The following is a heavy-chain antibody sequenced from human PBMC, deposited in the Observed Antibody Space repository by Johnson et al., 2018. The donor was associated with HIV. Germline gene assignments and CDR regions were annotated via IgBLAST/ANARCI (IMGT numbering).Heavy chain of an antibody. V-gene: IGHV3-20*04. CDR2: INWNGGST. CDR3: AKVDTAMVNAFDI. CDR1: GFTFDDYG. D-gene: IGHD5-18*01. J-gene: IGHJ3*02. Sequence: VQLVESGGGVVRPGGSLRLSCAASGFTFDDYGMSWVRQAPGKGLEWVSGINWNGGSTGYADSVKGRFTISRDNSKNTLYLQMKSLRAEDTAVYYCAKVDTAMVNAFDIWGQGTMVTVSS.